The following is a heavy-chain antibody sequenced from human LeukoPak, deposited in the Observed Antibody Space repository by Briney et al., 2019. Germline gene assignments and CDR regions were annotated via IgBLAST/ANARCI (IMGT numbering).Heavy chain of an antibody. Sequence: ASVRVSCKTSGYTFPNYDIYWVRQAPGQGLECMGWISGYTGDTKYAQILQGRFTVTTDTSTSTAYMELRSLTYDDTAVYYCARGPYGVYSGDYYYYYMDVWGKGTTVTISS. D-gene: IGHD4-17*01. V-gene: IGHV1-18*01. CDR3: ARGPYGVYSGDYYYYYMDV. CDR1: GYTFPNYD. J-gene: IGHJ6*03. CDR2: ISGYTGDT.